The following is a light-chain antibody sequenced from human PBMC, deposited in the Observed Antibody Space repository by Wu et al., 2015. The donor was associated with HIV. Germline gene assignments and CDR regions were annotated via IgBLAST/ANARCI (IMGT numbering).Light chain of an antibody. CDR1: QSFSSN. J-gene: IGKJ1*01. CDR3: QQYNNWPRT. Sequence: EIVMTQSPVTLSVSPGERATLSCRASQSFSSNLAWYQQKPGQAPRLLIYDASTRATGIPARFSGSGSGTEFTLTISSLQSEDFAVYYCQQYNNWPRTFGQGTKVEIK. V-gene: IGKV3-15*01. CDR2: DAS.